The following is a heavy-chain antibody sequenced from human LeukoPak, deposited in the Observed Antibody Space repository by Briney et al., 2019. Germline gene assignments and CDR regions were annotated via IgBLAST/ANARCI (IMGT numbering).Heavy chain of an antibody. J-gene: IGHJ5*02. CDR1: GYTLTELS. Sequence: ASVKVSCKISGYTLTELSIHWVRQAPGKGLEWMGGFDPEDGETIYAQKFQGRVTMTEDTSTDTAYMELSSLRSEDTAAYYCATGAYENWFDPWGQGTLVTVSS. CDR2: FDPEDGET. CDR3: ATGAYENWFDP. D-gene: IGHD5-12*01. V-gene: IGHV1-24*01.